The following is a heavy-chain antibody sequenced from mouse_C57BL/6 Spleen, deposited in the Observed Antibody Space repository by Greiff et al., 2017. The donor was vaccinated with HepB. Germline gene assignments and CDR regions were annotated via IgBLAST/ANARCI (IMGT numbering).Heavy chain of an antibody. Sequence: VQLQQPGTELVKPGASVKLSCKASGYTFTSYWMHWVKQRPGQGLEWIGNINPSNGGTNYNEKFKRKATLTVDKSSSTAYMQLSSLTSEDSAVYYCARFFYYAVVAYYAMDYWGQGTSVTVSS. V-gene: IGHV1-53*01. CDR1: GYTFTSYW. CDR3: ARFFYYAVVAYYAMDY. J-gene: IGHJ4*01. D-gene: IGHD2-1*01. CDR2: INPSNGGT.